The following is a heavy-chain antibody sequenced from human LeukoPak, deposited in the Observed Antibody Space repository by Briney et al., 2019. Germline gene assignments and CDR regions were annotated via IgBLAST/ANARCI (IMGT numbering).Heavy chain of an antibody. J-gene: IGHJ3*02. CDR2: ISSSGTYV. CDR3: ARASSKQLAGYLPDGFDI. D-gene: IGHD3-9*01. Sequence: GGPLRLSCAASGFTFSSYSMNWVRQAPGKGLEWVSSISSSGTYVYYADSVKGRFTISRDNAKNSLSLQMNSLRADDAAVYYCARASSKQLAGYLPDGFDIWGQGTMVTVSS. V-gene: IGHV3-21*01. CDR1: GFTFSSYS.